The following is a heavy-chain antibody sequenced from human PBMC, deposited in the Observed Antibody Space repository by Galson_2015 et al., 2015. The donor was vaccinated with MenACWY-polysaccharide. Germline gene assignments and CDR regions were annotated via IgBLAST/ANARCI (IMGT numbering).Heavy chain of an antibody. D-gene: IGHD2-2*01. V-gene: IGHV3-48*01. J-gene: IGHJ6*02. CDR1: GFTFTTYT. CDR2: ISGTGTI. CDR3: AKGRVRSTYSGMDV. Sequence: SLRLSCAASGFTFTTYTINWVRQAPGQGLEWVSSISGTGTIYYADSVKGRFTISRDNAKNSLYLQMNSLRADDTAVYYCAKGRVRSTYSGMDVWGQGTTVTVSS.